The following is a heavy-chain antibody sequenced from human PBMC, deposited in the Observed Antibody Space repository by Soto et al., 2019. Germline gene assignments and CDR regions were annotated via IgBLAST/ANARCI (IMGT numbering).Heavy chain of an antibody. CDR1: GGSITSGDNYY. CDR2: VHHNGRT. D-gene: IGHD3-10*01. CDR3: ARNGSGGQYPVDS. Sequence: QLQLQESGPGLVQPSGTLSLTCTVSGGSITSGDNYYWGWVRQPPGKGLEYIGSVHHNGRTYSNPSLKSRVTVSADTSKNQFSLKLTSVPAAATAVYYSARNGSGGQYPVDSWGQGTLVTVSS. V-gene: IGHV4-39*01. J-gene: IGHJ4*02.